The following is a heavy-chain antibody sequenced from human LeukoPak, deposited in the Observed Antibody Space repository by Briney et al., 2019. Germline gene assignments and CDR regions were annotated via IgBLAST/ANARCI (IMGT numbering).Heavy chain of an antibody. Sequence: GGSLRLSCAASVFIFSTYTMTWVRQAPGKGLEWVATVGGSASGTFYADSVKGRFTISRDNSKNTLYLQMNSLRAEDTAVYYCAKGGDGRYYSRADYWGQGTLVTVSS. V-gene: IGHV3-23*01. J-gene: IGHJ4*02. CDR1: VFIFSTYT. CDR2: VGGSASGT. D-gene: IGHD2-21*01. CDR3: AKGGDGRYYSRADY.